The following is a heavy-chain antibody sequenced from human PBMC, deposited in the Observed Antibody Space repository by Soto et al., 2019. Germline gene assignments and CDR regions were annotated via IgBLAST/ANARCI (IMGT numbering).Heavy chain of an antibody. Sequence: SETLSLTCTVPGGSITNSYWSWIRKTPGKGLEWVGSAHYSGSTQYNPSLKSRVTTSVDTSRNQISLYLTSVTAADTAVYYWARRGLGARFDYWGQGTLVTVSS. J-gene: IGHJ4*02. CDR1: GGSITNSY. CDR3: ARRGLGARFDY. D-gene: IGHD1-26*01. V-gene: IGHV4-59*01. CDR2: AHYSGST.